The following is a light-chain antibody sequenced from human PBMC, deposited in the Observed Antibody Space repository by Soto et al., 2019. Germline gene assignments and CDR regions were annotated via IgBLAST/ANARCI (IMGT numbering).Light chain of an antibody. V-gene: IGLV2-14*01. Sequence: LTQPASVSESPGQSITISCAGTSSDVGGYNHVSWYQQHADKAPQPLIHEDSNRPSGGSNRFSGSKAGNTASLTISGLQAEDEADYYCTSYRSISTYVFGTGTKVTVL. CDR3: TSYRSISTYV. CDR1: SSDVGGYNH. J-gene: IGLJ1*01. CDR2: EDS.